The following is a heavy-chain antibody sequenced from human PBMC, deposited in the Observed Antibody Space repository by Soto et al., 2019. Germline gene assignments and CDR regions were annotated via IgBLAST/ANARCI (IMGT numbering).Heavy chain of an antibody. CDR3: AKDGTAVTAARLY. Sequence: GGSLRLSCAASGFSFSSYPMHWVRQAPGKGLEWVAIISYDGSNKYYADSVKGRFTISRDNSKNTLYLQMNSLRAEDTAVYYCAKDGTAVTAARLYWGQGTLVTVSS. V-gene: IGHV3-30-3*01. CDR1: GFSFSSYP. CDR2: ISYDGSNK. D-gene: IGHD2-21*02. J-gene: IGHJ4*02.